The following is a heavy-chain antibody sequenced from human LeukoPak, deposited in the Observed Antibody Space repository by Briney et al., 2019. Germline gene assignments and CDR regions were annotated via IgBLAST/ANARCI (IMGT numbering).Heavy chain of an antibody. V-gene: IGHV1-18*01. CDR2: ISAYNGNT. Sequence: ASVSLSCKPSRYTFTSYGISWVRQAPGPRLEGMGWISAYNGNTNYAQKLQGRVTMTTATSTSTAYIELRSLRSADTAVYYCARWGPNYDYYDTPGNWFDPWGQGTLVTVSS. D-gene: IGHD3-22*01. J-gene: IGHJ5*02. CDR3: ARWGPNYDYYDTPGNWFDP. CDR1: RYTFTSYG.